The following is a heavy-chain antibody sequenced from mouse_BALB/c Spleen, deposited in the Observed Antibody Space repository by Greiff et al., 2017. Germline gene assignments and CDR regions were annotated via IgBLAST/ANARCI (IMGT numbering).Heavy chain of an antibody. D-gene: IGHD1-1*01. V-gene: IGHV5-6*01. CDR3: ARLRMFAY. CDR2: ISSGGSYT. J-gene: IGHJ3*01. Sequence: EVKLMESGGDLVKPGGSLKLSCAASGFTFSSYGMSWVRQTPDKRLEWVATISSGGSYTYYPDSVKGRFTISSDNAKNTLYLQMSSLRSADTAMYYCARLRMFAYWGQGTLVTVSA. CDR1: GFTFSSYG.